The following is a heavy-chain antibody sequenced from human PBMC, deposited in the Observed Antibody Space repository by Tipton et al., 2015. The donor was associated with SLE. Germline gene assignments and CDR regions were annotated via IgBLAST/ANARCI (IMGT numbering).Heavy chain of an antibody. Sequence: TLSLTCTVSGGSISSYFWGWIRQPPGKGLEWIVTMSHSGAPYYNPSLESRVTMSIDTSKNQFSLELASVTAADTAIYYCVRQYTTVTGYENWGQGTLVTVSS. V-gene: IGHV4-59*04. D-gene: IGHD4-17*01. J-gene: IGHJ4*02. CDR2: MSHSGAP. CDR1: GGSISSYF. CDR3: VRQYTTVTGYEN.